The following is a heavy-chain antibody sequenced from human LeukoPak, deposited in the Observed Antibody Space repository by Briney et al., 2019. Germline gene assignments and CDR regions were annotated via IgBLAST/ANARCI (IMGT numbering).Heavy chain of an antibody. V-gene: IGHV4-31*03. D-gene: IGHD6-19*01. CDR2: IYYSGST. CDR1: GDSISRGGYY. Sequence: SETLSLTCTVSGDSISRGGYYWSWIRQHSGKGLEWIGYIYYSGSTYYNPSLKSRVTISLDTPKNQFSLELSSVTVADTAVYCARSAAGLVRFFDYWGQGTLVTVSS. CDR3: ARSAAGLVRFFDY. J-gene: IGHJ4*02.